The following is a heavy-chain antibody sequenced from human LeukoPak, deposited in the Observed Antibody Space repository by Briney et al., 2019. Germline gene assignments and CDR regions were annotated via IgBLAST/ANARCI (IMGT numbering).Heavy chain of an antibody. Sequence: SETLSLTCTVSGGSISSSSYYWGWIRQPPGKGLEWIGSIYYSGSTYYNPSLTSRVTISVDTSKNQFSLKLSSVTAADTAVYYCARRNYGGAAFYYWGQGTVVTVSS. D-gene: IGHD3-16*01. CDR2: IYYSGST. J-gene: IGHJ4*02. CDR3: ARRNYGGAAFYY. V-gene: IGHV4-39*01. CDR1: GGSISSSSYY.